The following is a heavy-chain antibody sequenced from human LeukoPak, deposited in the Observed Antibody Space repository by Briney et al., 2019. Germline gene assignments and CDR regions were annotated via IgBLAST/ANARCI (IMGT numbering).Heavy chain of an antibody. CDR1: GFTFSSYS. V-gene: IGHV3-30*03. J-gene: IGHJ3*02. CDR2: ISYDGSNK. D-gene: IGHD3-9*01. Sequence: GGSLRLSCAAPGFTFSSYSMNWVRQAPGKGLEWVAVISYDGSNKYYADSVKGRFTISRDNSKNTLYLQMNSLRAEDTAVYYCATSPQTPDLFAYDISTGAFDIWGQGTMVTVSS. CDR3: ATSPQTPDLFAYDISTGAFDI.